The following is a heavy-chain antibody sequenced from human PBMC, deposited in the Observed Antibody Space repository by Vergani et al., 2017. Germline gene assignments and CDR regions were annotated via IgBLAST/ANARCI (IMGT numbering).Heavy chain of an antibody. D-gene: IGHD3-22*01. V-gene: IGHV2-70*04. CDR1: GFSLSTSGMR. CDR2: IDWDDDK. J-gene: IGHJ3*02. Sequence: QVTLKESGPALVKPTQTLTLTCTFSGFSLSTSGMRVSWIRQPPGKALEWLARIDWDDDKFYSTSLKTRLTISKDTSKNQVVLTMTNMDPVDTATYYCAHSRDYYDSSGYYGSAFDIWGQGTMVTVSS. CDR3: AHSRDYYDSSGYYGSAFDI.